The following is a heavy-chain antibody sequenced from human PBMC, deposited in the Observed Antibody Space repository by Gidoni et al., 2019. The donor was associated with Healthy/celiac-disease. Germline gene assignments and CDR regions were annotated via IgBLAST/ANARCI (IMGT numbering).Heavy chain of an antibody. V-gene: IGHV1-24*01. CDR1: GYTLTELS. CDR2: FDPEDGET. Sequence: QVQLVQSGAEVKKPGASVKVSCKVSGYTLTELSMHWVRQDPGKGLEWMGGFDPEDGETIYAQKFQGRVTMTEDTSTDTAYMELSSLRSEDTAVYYCAIHPAYCSSTSCQNDYWGQGTLVTVSS. J-gene: IGHJ4*02. D-gene: IGHD2-2*01. CDR3: AIHPAYCSSTSCQNDY.